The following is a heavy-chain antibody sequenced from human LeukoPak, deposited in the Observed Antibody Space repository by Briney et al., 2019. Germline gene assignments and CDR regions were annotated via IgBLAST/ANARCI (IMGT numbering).Heavy chain of an antibody. CDR3: AKGGHSSSSSKGFDP. J-gene: IGHJ5*02. Sequence: GGSLRLSCAASRFTFSSYGMHWVRQAPGKGLEWVAVISYDGSNKYYADSVKGRFTISRDNSKNTLYLQMNSLRAEDTAVYYCAKGGHSSSSSKGFDPWGQGTLVTVSS. CDR1: RFTFSSYG. V-gene: IGHV3-30*18. D-gene: IGHD6-6*01. CDR2: ISYDGSNK.